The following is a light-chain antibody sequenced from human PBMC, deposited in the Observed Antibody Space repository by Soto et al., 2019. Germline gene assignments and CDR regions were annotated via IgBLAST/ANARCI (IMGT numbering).Light chain of an antibody. V-gene: IGKV3-20*01. J-gene: IGKJ5*01. CDR1: QSVSSSY. Sequence: EIVLTQSPGTLSLSPGERATLSCRASQSVSSSYLAWYQQKPGQAPRLLIYGASSRATGIPDRFSGSGSRTDFTLTISRLEPEDFALYYRQQYGSPLITFGQGTRLEIK. CDR3: QQYGSPLIT. CDR2: GAS.